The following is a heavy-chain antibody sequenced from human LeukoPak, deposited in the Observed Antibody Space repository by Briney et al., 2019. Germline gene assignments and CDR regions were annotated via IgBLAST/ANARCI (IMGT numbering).Heavy chain of an antibody. J-gene: IGHJ4*02. CDR1: VYTFTGYY. CDR2: INPNSGGT. V-gene: IGHV1-2*02. D-gene: IGHD2-15*01. CDR3: AKAPFCSGGSCYKTFDY. Sequence: ASVKVSCKSSVYTFTGYYMHWVRQAPGQGLEWMGWINPNSGGTNYAQKFQGRVTMTRDTSISTAYMELSRLRSDDTAVYYCAKAPFCSGGSCYKTFDYWGQGTLATVSS.